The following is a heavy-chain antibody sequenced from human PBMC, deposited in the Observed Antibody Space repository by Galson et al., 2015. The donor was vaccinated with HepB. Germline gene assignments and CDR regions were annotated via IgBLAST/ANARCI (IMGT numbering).Heavy chain of an antibody. CDR2: IIPIFGTA. Sequence: SVKVSCKASGGTFSSYAISWVRQAPGQGLEWMGGIIPIFGTANYAQKFQGRVTITADESTRTAYMELSSLGSEDTAVNYCAGSLGVVPAARAFDYWGQGTLVTVSS. D-gene: IGHD2-2*01. J-gene: IGHJ4*02. CDR3: AGSLGVVPAARAFDY. V-gene: IGHV1-69*13. CDR1: GGTFSSYA.